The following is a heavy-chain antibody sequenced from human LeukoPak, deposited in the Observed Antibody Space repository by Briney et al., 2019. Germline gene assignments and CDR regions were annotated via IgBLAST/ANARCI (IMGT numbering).Heavy chain of an antibody. CDR3: TTESYYYYYMDV. Sequence: AGGSLRLSCAASGFTFSNAWMSWVRQAPGKGLEWVGRIKSKTDGGTTDYAAPVKGRFTISRDDSKNTLYLQMNSLKTEDTAVYYCTTESYYYYYMDVWGKGTTVTISS. J-gene: IGHJ6*03. CDR2: IKSKTDGGTT. V-gene: IGHV3-15*01. CDR1: GFTFSNAW.